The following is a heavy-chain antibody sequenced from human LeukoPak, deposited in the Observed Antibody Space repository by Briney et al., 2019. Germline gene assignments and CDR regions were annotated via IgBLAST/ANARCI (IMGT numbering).Heavy chain of an antibody. D-gene: IGHD5-18*01. CDR1: GGSISSSSYY. J-gene: IGHJ1*01. Sequence: PSETLSLTCTVSGGSISSSSYYWGWIRQPPGKGLEWIGSIYYSGSTYYNPSLKSRVTISVDTPNNQFSLKLRSVTAADTAVYYCARRGYSYGYPDHWGQGTLVTVSS. CDR2: IYYSGST. V-gene: IGHV4-39*01. CDR3: ARRGYSYGYPDH.